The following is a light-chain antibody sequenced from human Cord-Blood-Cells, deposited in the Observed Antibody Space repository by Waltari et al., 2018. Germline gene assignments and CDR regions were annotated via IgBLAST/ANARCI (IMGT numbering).Light chain of an antibody. CDR1: QSISSY. CDR2: AAS. J-gene: IGKJ3*01. CDR3: QLSYSTPVT. V-gene: IGKV1-39*01. Sequence: DIQMTQSPSSLSASVGDRVTITCRASQSISSYLNWYQQKPGKAPKRLVYAASSLQSGVPSRFSGVGSGTDLTLTISSLQTEDFATYYCQLSYSTPVTFGPGTKVDI.